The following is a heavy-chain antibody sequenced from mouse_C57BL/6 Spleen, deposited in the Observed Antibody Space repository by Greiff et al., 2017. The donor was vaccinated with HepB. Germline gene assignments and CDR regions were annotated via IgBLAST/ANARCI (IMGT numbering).Heavy chain of an antibody. J-gene: IGHJ4*01. D-gene: IGHD2-1*01. CDR2: IYPGAGDT. CDR3: ARGGLYYGNPYAMDY. Sequence: VQLQQPGPVLVKPGASVKISCKASGYALSSSWMNWVKQRPGKCLEWIARIYPGAGDTNSNGKFKGKATLTADKSSSTAYMQLRSLTSEDSAVYFWARGGLYYGNPYAMDYWGQGASVTVSS. V-gene: IGHV1-82*01. CDR1: GYALSSSW.